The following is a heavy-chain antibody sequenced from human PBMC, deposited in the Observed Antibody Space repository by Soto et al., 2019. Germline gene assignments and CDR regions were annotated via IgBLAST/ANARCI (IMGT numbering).Heavy chain of an antibody. CDR1: GFTFSSYA. CDR3: AKDSRPFYGDYGYFDY. Sequence: PGWSLRLSCAASGFTFSSYAMSWVRQAPGKGLEWVSAISGSGGSTYYADSVKGRFTISRDNSKNTLYLQMNSLRAEDTAVYYCAKDSRPFYGDYGYFDYWGEGTLVTVSS. J-gene: IGHJ4*02. D-gene: IGHD4-17*01. V-gene: IGHV3-23*01. CDR2: ISGSGGST.